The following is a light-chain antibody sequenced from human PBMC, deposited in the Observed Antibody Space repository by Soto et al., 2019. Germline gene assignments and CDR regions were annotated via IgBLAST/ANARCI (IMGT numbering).Light chain of an antibody. V-gene: IGKV3-15*01. Sequence: EIVMTQSPATLSVSPGERATLSCRASQSISSKLGWYQQRPGQAPRLLIYGASTRATGIPARFSGSGSGTEFTLPISSLQSEDSAVYYCQQYKSWTTITFGQGTRLEIK. J-gene: IGKJ5*01. CDR1: QSISSK. CDR3: QQYKSWTTIT. CDR2: GAS.